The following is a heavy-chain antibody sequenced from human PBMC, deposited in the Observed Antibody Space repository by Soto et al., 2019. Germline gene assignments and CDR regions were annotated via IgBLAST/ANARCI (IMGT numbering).Heavy chain of an antibody. Sequence: PGESLNISCKGSGYSVTNYLIGWVRQMPGKGLEWMGIIYPGDSDTRYSPSFQGQVTISADKSISTAYLQWSSLKASDTAMYYCARSEIAAWYSSGWSSFDYWGQGTLVTVSS. CDR2: IYPGDSDT. CDR3: ARSEIAAWYSSGWSSFDY. V-gene: IGHV5-51*01. J-gene: IGHJ4*02. CDR1: GYSVTNYL. D-gene: IGHD6-19*01.